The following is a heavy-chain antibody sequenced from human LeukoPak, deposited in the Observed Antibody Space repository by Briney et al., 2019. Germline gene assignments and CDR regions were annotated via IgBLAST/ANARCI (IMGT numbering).Heavy chain of an antibody. Sequence: GGSLRLSCAASGFTFGSHAMHWVRQAPGKGPEWVTFISHDGRIQSYTDSVRGRFTISRDNSKNTLSLQMSSLRAEDTAVYYCARNLSGCYTYDYWGQGTLVTVSS. CDR2: ISHDGRIQ. V-gene: IGHV3-30*04. J-gene: IGHJ4*02. CDR1: GFTFGSHA. CDR3: ARNLSGCYTYDY. D-gene: IGHD3-3*01.